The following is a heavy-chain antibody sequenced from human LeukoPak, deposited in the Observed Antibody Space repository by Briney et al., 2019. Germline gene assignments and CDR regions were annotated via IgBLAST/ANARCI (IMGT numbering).Heavy chain of an antibody. CDR3: ARHLGYCSGGSCPKFRFDP. CDR2: IIPIFGTA. CDR1: GGTFSSYA. D-gene: IGHD2-15*01. Sequence: SVKVSCKASGGTFSSYAISWVRQAPGQGLEWMGGIIPIFGTANYAQKFQGRVTITADESTSTAYMELSSLRSEDTAVYYCARHLGYCSGGSCPKFRFDPWGQGTLVTVSS. J-gene: IGHJ5*02. V-gene: IGHV1-69*01.